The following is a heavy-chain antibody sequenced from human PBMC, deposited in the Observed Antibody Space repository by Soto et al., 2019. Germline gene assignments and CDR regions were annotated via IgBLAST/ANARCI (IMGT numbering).Heavy chain of an antibody. V-gene: IGHV1-2*02. D-gene: IGHD3-22*01. CDR1: GYTFTGYY. CDR3: ARIKYYYDSSGYYLSY. Sequence: VSCKASGYTFTGYYMHWVRQAPGQGLEWMGWINPNSGGTNYAQKFQGRVTMTRDTSISTAYMELSRLRSDDTAVYYCARIKYYYDSSGYYLSYWGQGTLVTVSS. J-gene: IGHJ4*02. CDR2: INPNSGGT.